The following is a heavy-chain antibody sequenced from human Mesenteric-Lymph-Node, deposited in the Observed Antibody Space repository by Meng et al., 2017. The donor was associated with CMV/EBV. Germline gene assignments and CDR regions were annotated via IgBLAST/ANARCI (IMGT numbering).Heavy chain of an antibody. J-gene: IGHJ4*02. D-gene: IGHD2-2*01. V-gene: IGHV4-30-4*01. CDR2: IYYSGST. Sequence: GAHYWSWIRQPPGKGLEWIGYIYYSGSTYYNSSLKSRVTMSADTSKNQFSLKLSSVTAADTAVYYCARVPVGYCSSADCYDPFYFDYWGQGTLVTVSS. CDR1: GAHY. CDR3: ARVPVGYCSSADCYDPFYFDY.